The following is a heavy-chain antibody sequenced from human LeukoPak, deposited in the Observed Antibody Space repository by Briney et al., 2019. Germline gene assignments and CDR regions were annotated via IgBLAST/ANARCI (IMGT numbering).Heavy chain of an antibody. D-gene: IGHD2/OR15-2a*01. Sequence: GGSLRLSCAASGFTFSAYYMSWIRQAPGKGLEWVAYISSNSDYANYADSVKGRFTISRDNARTSLYLQMNSLRADDTAVYYCARELFLGGQGTLVTVSS. CDR2: ISSNSDYA. CDR1: GFTFSAYY. V-gene: IGHV3-11*05. J-gene: IGHJ4*02. CDR3: ARELFL.